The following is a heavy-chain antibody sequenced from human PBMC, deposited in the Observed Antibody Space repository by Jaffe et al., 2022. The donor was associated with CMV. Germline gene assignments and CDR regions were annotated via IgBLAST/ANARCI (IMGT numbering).Heavy chain of an antibody. Sequence: EVQLVESGGGLVQPGGSLRLSCAASGFTFSSYWMSWVRQAPGKGLEWVANIKQDGSEKYYVDSVKGRFTISRDNAKNSLYLQMNSLRAEDTAVYYCARLWEVAYYYDSGWFDPWGQGTLVTVSS. CDR1: GFTFSSYW. D-gene: IGHD3-10*01. CDR2: IKQDGSEK. CDR3: ARLWEVAYYYDSGWFDP. J-gene: IGHJ5*02. V-gene: IGHV3-7*01.